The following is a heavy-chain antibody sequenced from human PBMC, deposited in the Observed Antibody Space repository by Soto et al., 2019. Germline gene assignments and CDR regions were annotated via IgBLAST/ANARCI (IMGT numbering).Heavy chain of an antibody. CDR3: ATVWKSREYSDY. CDR1: GFTFSYYA. CDR2: ISYDGTNK. D-gene: IGHD1-1*01. V-gene: IGHV3-30-3*01. J-gene: IGHJ4*02. Sequence: QVQLVESGGGVVQPGRSLRLSCAASGFTFSYYAMHWVRQAPGKGLEWVAAISYDGTNKYYADSVQGRLTISRDNSKNTLYLQMNSLRAEDTAVYYCATVWKSREYSDYWGQGTLVTVSS.